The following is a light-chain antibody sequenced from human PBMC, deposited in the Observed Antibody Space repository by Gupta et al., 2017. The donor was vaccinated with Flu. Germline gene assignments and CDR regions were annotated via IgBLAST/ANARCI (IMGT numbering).Light chain of an antibody. CDR1: SSDVGGYNY. CDR3: SSYTSSNNVV. Sequence: SITNSCTGTSSDVGGYNYVSWYQQHPGKAPKLMIYDVSNRPSGVSNRFSGSKSGNTASLTISGLQAEDEADYYCSSYTSSNNVVFGGGTKLTVL. CDR2: DVS. J-gene: IGLJ2*01. V-gene: IGLV2-14*04.